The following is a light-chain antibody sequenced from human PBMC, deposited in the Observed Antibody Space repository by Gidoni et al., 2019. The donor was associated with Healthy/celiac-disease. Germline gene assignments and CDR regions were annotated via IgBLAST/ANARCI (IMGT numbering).Light chain of an antibody. CDR1: QSVSSY. CDR3: QQRSNWPVT. CDR2: DAS. Sequence: EIVLTQSPATLSLSPGERATLSCRASQSVSSYLAWYQQKPGQAPRLLIYDASNRATGIPARFRGSGSGTDFTLTISSLEPEDFAVYYCQQRSNWPVTFSQXTKLEIK. J-gene: IGKJ2*01. V-gene: IGKV3-11*01.